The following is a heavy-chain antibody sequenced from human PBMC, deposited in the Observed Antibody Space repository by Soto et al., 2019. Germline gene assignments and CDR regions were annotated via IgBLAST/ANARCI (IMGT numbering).Heavy chain of an antibody. V-gene: IGHV2-26*01. J-gene: IGHJ6*02. CDR2: ISSSDEK. CDR3: ARVLYYCMGV. CDR1: GFSLSNPRMS. Sequence: QVTLKESGPVLVKPTETLTLTCTFSGFSLSNPRMSVSWIRQPPGKALEWLAHISSSDEKSYSTSLRSRLTISKDTSKSQVVLTMTNMDPVDTATYYCARVLYYCMGVWGQGTTVTVSS.